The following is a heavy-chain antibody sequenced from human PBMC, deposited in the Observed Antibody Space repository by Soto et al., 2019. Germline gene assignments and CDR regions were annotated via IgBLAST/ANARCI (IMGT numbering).Heavy chain of an antibody. D-gene: IGHD1-7*01. CDR2: IYYSGST. CDR1: GGSIGSYY. V-gene: IGHV4-59*01. Sequence: SETLTLTCTVSGGSIGSYYGSWIRQPPGKGLEWIGYIYYSGSTNYNPSLKSRVTISVDTSKNQFSLKLSSVTAADTAVYYCARVIKITGTTWFDPWGQGTLVTVSS. J-gene: IGHJ5*02. CDR3: ARVIKITGTTWFDP.